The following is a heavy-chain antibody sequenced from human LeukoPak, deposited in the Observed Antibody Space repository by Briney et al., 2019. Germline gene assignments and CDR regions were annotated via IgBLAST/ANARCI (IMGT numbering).Heavy chain of an antibody. J-gene: IGHJ4*02. Sequence: GESLKICCKGFGYSFTSNWIGWVRQMPGKGLEWMGVIYPGDSDTRYSPSFEGQVTISADRSISTAYLQWSSLKASDTAMYYCARPGTTGATIWGQGTLVTVSS. V-gene: IGHV5-51*01. D-gene: IGHD1-1*01. CDR3: ARPGTTGATI. CDR2: IYPGDSDT. CDR1: GYSFTSNW.